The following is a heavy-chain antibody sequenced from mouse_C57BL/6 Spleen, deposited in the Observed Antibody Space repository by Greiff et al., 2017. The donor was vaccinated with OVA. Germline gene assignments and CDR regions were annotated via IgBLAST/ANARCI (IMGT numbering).Heavy chain of an antibody. Sequence: VKLMESGAELVKPGASVKLSCKASGYTFTEYTIHWVKQRSGQGLEWIGWFYPGSGSIKYNEKFKDKATLTEDKSSSTVYMELSRLTSEDSAVYFCERDEESGYYYGSSYGAMDYWGQGTSVTVSS. V-gene: IGHV1-62-2*01. CDR3: ERDEESGYYYGSSYGAMDY. CDR1: GYTFTEYT. D-gene: IGHD1-1*01. CDR2: FYPGSGSI. J-gene: IGHJ4*01.